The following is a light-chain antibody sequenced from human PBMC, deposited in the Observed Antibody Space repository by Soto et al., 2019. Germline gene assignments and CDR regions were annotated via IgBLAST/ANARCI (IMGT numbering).Light chain of an antibody. V-gene: IGKV3-20*01. Sequence: EIVLTQSPGTLSLSPGERATLSCRASQSVSNTYLAWYQQKPGRAPRLLIYGASSRATDIPDRFSGSGSGTDFTLTISRLEPEDFAVYYCQQYGSSPFTFGPGTKVDIK. CDR1: QSVSNTY. CDR2: GAS. J-gene: IGKJ3*01. CDR3: QQYGSSPFT.